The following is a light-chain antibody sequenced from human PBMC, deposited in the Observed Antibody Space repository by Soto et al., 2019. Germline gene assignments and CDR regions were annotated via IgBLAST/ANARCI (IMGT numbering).Light chain of an antibody. CDR3: HQYNNWAQT. J-gene: IGKJ2*01. Sequence: EIVMTQSPATLSVSPGERATLSCRASQSVSSNLAWYQQKPGQAPRLLIYGESTRATGIPARFSGSGSGTEFTLTISGLQSEDFAVYYCHQYNNWAQTFGQGTKLEIK. CDR2: GES. V-gene: IGKV3-15*01. CDR1: QSVSSN.